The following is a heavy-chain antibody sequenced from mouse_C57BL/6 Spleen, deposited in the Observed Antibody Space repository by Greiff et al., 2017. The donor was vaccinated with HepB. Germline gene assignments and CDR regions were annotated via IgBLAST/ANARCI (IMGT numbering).Heavy chain of an antibody. V-gene: IGHV10-1*01. CDR1: GFSFNTYA. D-gene: IGHD1-1*01. CDR2: IRSKSNNYAT. Sequence: EVMLVESGGGLVQPKGSLKLSCAASGFSFNTYAMNWVRQAPGKGLEWVARIRSKSNNYATYYADSVKDRFTISRDDSESMLYLQMNNLKTEDTAMYYCVRHFVGSSYWYFDVWGTGTTVTVSS. J-gene: IGHJ1*03. CDR3: VRHFVGSSYWYFDV.